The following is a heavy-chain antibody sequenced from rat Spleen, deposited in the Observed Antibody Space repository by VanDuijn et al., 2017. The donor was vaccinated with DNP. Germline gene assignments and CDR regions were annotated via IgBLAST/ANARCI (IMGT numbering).Heavy chain of an antibody. D-gene: IGHD1-9*01. J-gene: IGHJ3*01. V-gene: IGHV5-22*01. CDR2: IIYDGSKT. Sequence: EVQLVESGGGLVQPGRSMKLSCAASGFTFSDYGMAWVRQAPKKGLEWVATIIYDGSKTFFGDSVKGRVTVSRDSAKSTLYLQMDSLRSEDTATYYCARRGHTTGLNWFAYWGQGTLVTVSS. CDR3: ARRGHTTGLNWFAY. CDR1: GFTFSDYG.